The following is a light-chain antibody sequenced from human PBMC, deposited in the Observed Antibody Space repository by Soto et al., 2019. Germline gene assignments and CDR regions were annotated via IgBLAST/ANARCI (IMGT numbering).Light chain of an antibody. V-gene: IGLV2-23*02. CDR1: SSVVGSYNL. J-gene: IGLJ1*01. CDR2: EVS. Sequence: QSVLTQPASVSGSPGQSITISCTGTSSVVGSYNLVSWYQQHPGKAPKLMIYEVSKRPSGVSNRFSGSKSGNTASLTISGLQAEDEADYYWCSYAGSSFYVFGTGTKVTVL. CDR3: CSYAGSSFYV.